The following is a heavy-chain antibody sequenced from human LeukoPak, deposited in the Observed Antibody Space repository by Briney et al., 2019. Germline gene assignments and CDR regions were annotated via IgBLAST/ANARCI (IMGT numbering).Heavy chain of an antibody. D-gene: IGHD4-23*01. Sequence: PGGSLRLSCAASGFTFSSYWMHWVRQAPGKGLVWVSRINSDGSSTSYADSVKGRFTISRDNAKNSLYLQMNSLRAEDTAVYYCARDFGRWFIDYWGQGTLVTVSS. J-gene: IGHJ4*02. V-gene: IGHV3-74*01. CDR2: INSDGSST. CDR3: ARDFGRWFIDY. CDR1: GFTFSSYW.